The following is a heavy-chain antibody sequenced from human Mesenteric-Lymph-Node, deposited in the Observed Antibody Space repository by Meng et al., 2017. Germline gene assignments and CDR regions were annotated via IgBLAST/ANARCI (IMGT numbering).Heavy chain of an antibody. J-gene: IGHJ4*02. CDR3: ARGELLWDY. D-gene: IGHD2-2*01. CDR1: GDPISSGEYF. V-gene: IGHV4-30-4*01. Sequence: VQAAEAGAGIVEPSQTLSLTLTSFGDPISSGEYFWSWIRQPPGKGLEWIGYMDYRGSNIYNPSLKSRVTISVDTSKNQFSLKLSSVTAADTAVYFCARGELLWDYWGQGTLVTVSS. CDR2: MDYRGSN.